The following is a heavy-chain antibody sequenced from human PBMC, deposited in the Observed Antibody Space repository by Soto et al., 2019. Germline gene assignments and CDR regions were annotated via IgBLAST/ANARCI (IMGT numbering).Heavy chain of an antibody. CDR3: AKGSASARPYYSDS. J-gene: IGHJ4*02. CDR1: GFTFSSYA. V-gene: IGHV3-23*01. Sequence: EVQLLESGGGLVQPGGSLRLSCAASGFTFSSYAMSWVRQAPGKGLEWVSAITGSGGSTYYADSVKGRFTISRDNSKSTLYLQMNSLRVEDTGTYYGAKGSASARPYYSDSWGQGSLVTVSS. CDR2: ITGSGGST. D-gene: IGHD6-6*01.